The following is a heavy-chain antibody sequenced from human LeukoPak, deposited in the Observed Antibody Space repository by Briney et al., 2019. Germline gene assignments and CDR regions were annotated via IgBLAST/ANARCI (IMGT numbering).Heavy chain of an antibody. V-gene: IGHV1-2*02. CDR2: INPNSGGT. D-gene: IGHD5-24*01. J-gene: IGHJ3*02. CDR3: ARCKLRDGYIYAFDI. Sequence: GASVKVSCKASGYTFTGYYMHWVRQAPGQGLEWMGWINPNSGGTNYAQKFQGRVTMTRDTSISTAYMELSRLRSDDTAVYYCARCKLRDGYIYAFDIWGQGTMVTVSS. CDR1: GYTFTGYY.